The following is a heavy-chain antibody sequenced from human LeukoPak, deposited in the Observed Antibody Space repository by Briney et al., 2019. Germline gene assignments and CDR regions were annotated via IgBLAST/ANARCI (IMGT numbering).Heavy chain of an antibody. CDR3: ARDIPSIAVAGDFDY. Sequence: ASVKVSCKASGYTFTGYYMHWVRQAPGQGLEWMGWINPNSGGTNYAQKFQGRVTMTRHTSISTAYMELSRLRSDDTAVYYCARDIPSIAVAGDFDYWGQGTLVTVSS. CDR2: INPNSGGT. D-gene: IGHD6-19*01. J-gene: IGHJ4*02. CDR1: GYTFTGYY. V-gene: IGHV1-2*02.